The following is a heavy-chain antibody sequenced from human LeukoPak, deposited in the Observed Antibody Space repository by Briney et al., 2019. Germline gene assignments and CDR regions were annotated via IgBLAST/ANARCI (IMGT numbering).Heavy chain of an antibody. V-gene: IGHV3-30-3*01. D-gene: IGHD1-14*01. J-gene: IGHJ4*02. CDR2: ISYDGSIK. Sequence: GGSLRLSCAASGFTFSSYAMHWVRQAPGKGLEWVAVISYDGSIKYYADSVKGRFTISRDNSKNTLYLQMNSLRAEDTAVYYCARAENLAYYFDYWGQGTLVTVSS. CDR1: GFTFSSYA. CDR3: ARAENLAYYFDY.